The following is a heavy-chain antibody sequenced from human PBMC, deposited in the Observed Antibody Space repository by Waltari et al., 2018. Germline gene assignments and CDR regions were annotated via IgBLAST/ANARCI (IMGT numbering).Heavy chain of an antibody. V-gene: IGHV1-24*01. CDR3: ATGGGIAAAGAFDY. J-gene: IGHJ4*02. D-gene: IGHD6-13*01. Sequence: QVQLVQSGAEVKKPGASVKVSCKVSGYTLTELSMHWVRQAPGKGLEWRGGFDPEEGETNYAKKFQGRVTMTEDTSTDTAYMELSSLRSEDTAVYYCATGGGIAAAGAFDYWGQGTLVTVSS. CDR1: GYTLTELS. CDR2: FDPEEGET.